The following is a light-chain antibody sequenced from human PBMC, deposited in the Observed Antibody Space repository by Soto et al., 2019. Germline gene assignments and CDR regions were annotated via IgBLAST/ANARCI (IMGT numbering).Light chain of an antibody. Sequence: QSVLTQPPSASGSPVQSVTISCTGTSSDVGGYDYVSWYQQHPGKAPKLMIYEVTKRPSGVPDRCSGSKSGNTASLTVSGLQAEDEAYYYCSSFAGNDNYVFGIGTKVTVL. CDR1: SSDVGGYDY. CDR2: EVT. V-gene: IGLV2-8*01. J-gene: IGLJ1*01. CDR3: SSFAGNDNYV.